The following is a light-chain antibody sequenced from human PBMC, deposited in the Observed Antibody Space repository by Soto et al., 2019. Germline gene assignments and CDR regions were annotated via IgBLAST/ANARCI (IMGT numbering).Light chain of an antibody. CDR1: QGISSY. V-gene: IGKV1-9*01. J-gene: IGKJ2*01. Sequence: DIQLTQSPSFLSASVGDRVTITCRASQGISSYLAWYQQKPGKAPKLLIYAASTLQSGVPSRFSGSGSGTEFTLTISSLQPEEFATYYCQQINSYPPYTFGQGTKLEIK. CDR2: AAS. CDR3: QQINSYPPYT.